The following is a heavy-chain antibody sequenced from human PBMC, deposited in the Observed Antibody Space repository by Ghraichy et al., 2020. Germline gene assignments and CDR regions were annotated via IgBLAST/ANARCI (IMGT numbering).Heavy chain of an antibody. V-gene: IGHV4-59*01. CDR3: AGERGYSSSWYRWFDP. CDR2: ISYSGST. CDR1: GVSINNYY. D-gene: IGHD6-13*01. J-gene: IGHJ5*02. Sequence: SETLSLTCTVSGVSINNYYWTWIRQPPGKGLEWIGYISYSGSTDYNPSLKSRVTISLDTSKKQFSLKLSSVTAADTAVYYCAGERGYSSSWYRWFDPWGQGTLVTVSS.